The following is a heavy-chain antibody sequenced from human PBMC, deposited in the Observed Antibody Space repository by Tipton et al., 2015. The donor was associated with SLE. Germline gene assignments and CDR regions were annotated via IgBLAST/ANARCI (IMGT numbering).Heavy chain of an antibody. D-gene: IGHD3-22*01. Sequence: TLSLTCTVSGGSISSHYWSWIRQPPGKGLEWIGRIYTSGSTNYNPSLKSRVTISVDTSKNQFSLKLSSVTAADTAVYYCARQVVDTKTFDIWGQGTMVTVSS. CDR2: IYTSGST. CDR1: GGSISSHY. J-gene: IGHJ3*02. CDR3: ARQVVDTKTFDI. V-gene: IGHV4-59*08.